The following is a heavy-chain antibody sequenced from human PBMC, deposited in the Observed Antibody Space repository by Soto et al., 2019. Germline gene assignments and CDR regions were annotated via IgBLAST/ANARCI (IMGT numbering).Heavy chain of an antibody. CDR3: ASVTFGGVVLAH. J-gene: IGHJ4*02. CDR1: AASFSKHY. CDR2: VYFNGNT. V-gene: IGHV4-59*11. Sequence: SETLSLTCTVSAASFSKHYWTWIRQPPGKGLEWIGYVYFNGNTNYNPSLKRRVSISIDTSKNQISLTLNSVTAADTAVYYCASVTFGGVVLAHWGQGTLVTVSS. D-gene: IGHD3-16*01.